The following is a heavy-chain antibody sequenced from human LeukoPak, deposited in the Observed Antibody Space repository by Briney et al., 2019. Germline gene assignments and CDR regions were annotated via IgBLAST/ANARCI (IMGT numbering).Heavy chain of an antibody. D-gene: IGHD2-2*01. CDR2: ISGSGGST. CDR1: GFTFSSYA. V-gene: IGHV3-23*01. Sequence: PGGSLRLSCAASGFTFSSYAMSWVRQAPGKGLEWVSAISGSGGSTYYADSVKGRFTISRDNSKNTLYLQMNSLRAEDTAVYYCAKDGPKAIVVVPAAQFDYWGQGTLVTVSS. CDR3: AKDGPKAIVVVPAAQFDY. J-gene: IGHJ4*02.